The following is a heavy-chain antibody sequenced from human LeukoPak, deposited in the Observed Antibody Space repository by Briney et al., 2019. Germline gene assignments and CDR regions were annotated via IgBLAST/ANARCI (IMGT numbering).Heavy chain of an antibody. CDR3: ARDLSFYGMDV. D-gene: IGHD2/OR15-2a*01. CDR2: LYRGGST. V-gene: IGHV3-53*01. J-gene: IGHJ6*02. Sequence: PSETLSLTCTVSAASISSSSYYWGWARQPPGKGLEWVLVLYRGGSTYYADSVKGRFNIYRDNSKNTLYLQMNSLRAEDTAVYYCARDLSFYGMDVWGQGTRVSVSS. CDR1: AASISSSSYY.